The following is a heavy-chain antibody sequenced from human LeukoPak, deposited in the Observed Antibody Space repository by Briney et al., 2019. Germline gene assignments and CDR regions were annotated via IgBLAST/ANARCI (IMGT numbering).Heavy chain of an antibody. D-gene: IGHD5-12*01. V-gene: IGHV1-69*01. Sequence: ASVKVSCKASGGTFSSYGITWVRQVPGQGLEWMGGIIPLFGTTNYAQKFQGRVTITADESTSTVYMELSSLRSEDTAVYYCARVLAYPTSRGFYYYGMDVWGQRTTVTVSS. J-gene: IGHJ6*02. CDR3: ARVLAYPTSRGFYYYGMDV. CDR1: GGTFSSYG. CDR2: IIPLFGTT.